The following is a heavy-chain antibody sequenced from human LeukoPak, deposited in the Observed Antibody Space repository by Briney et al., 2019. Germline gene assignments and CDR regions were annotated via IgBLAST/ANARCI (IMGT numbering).Heavy chain of an antibody. CDR1: GFTFDDYA. D-gene: IGHD3-22*01. CDR2: ISWNSGSI. CDR3: ARWLFGGEHDY. V-gene: IGHV3-9*01. J-gene: IGHJ4*02. Sequence: GGSLRLSCAASGFTFDDYAMHWVWQAPGKGLEWVSGISWNSGSIGYADSVKGRFTISRDNAKNSLYLQMNSLRAEDTAVYYCARWLFGGEHDYWGQGTLVTVSS.